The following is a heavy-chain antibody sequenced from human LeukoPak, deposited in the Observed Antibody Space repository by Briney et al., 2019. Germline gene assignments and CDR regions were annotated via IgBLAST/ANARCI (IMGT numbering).Heavy chain of an antibody. CDR3: ARDLGSGWYEALDV. CDR2: VIPIFGTT. Sequence: AASVKVSCKASGGTFSNYAIIWVRQAPGQGLEWVGGVIPIFGTTNYAQKFQGRVTITTDESASTAYMELSRLRSEDTAVYYCARDLGSGWYEALDVWGKGTTVTVSS. J-gene: IGHJ6*04. D-gene: IGHD6-19*01. CDR1: GGTFSNYA. V-gene: IGHV1-69*05.